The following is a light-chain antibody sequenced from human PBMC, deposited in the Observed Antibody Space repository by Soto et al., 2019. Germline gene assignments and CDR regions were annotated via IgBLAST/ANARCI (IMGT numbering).Light chain of an antibody. CDR2: EVS. CDR1: SSDIGGYNY. Sequence: QSALTQPASVSGSLGQSITLSCTGTSSDIGGYNYVSWYQQHPGKAPKLMIYEVSNRPSGVSNRFSGSKSGNTASLTISGLQAEDEADYYCSSYTSSSTRVVFGGGTQLTVL. CDR3: SSYTSSSTRVV. J-gene: IGLJ2*01. V-gene: IGLV2-14*01.